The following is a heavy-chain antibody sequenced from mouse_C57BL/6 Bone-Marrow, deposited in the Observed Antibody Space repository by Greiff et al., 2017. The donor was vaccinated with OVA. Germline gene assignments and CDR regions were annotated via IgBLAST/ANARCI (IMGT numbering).Heavy chain of an antibody. CDR2: IYPGSGST. CDR1: GYTFTSYW. Sequence: PGASVKMSCNASGYTFTSYWITWAKQRPGQGLEWIGDIYPGSGSTNYNEKFKSKTTLTVDTSSSTAYMQPSSLTSEDSAVYYCERKNGTDYWGQGTTLTVSS. D-gene: IGHD4-1*01. J-gene: IGHJ2*01. CDR3: ERKNGTDY. V-gene: IGHV1-55*01.